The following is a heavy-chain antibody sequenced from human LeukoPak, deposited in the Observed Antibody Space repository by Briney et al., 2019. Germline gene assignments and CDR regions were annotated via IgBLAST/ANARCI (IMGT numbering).Heavy chain of an antibody. CDR3: ARDRTGGSSWWVY. V-gene: IGHV1-18*01. D-gene: IGHD6-13*01. CDR2: ISAYKGST. Sequence: ASEPVSCQASGYTFTSYGSSWVRQAPGQGLEGMGWISAYKGSTNYAQKLQGRVTMTTYTSTSTAYMELRSLRSDDTAVYYCARDRTGGSSWWVYWGQGTLVTVSS. J-gene: IGHJ4*02. CDR1: GYTFTSYG.